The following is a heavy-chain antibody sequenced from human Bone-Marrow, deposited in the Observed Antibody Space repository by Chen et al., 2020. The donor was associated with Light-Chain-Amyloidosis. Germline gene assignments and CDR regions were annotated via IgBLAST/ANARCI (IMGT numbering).Heavy chain of an antibody. V-gene: IGHV3-23*04. CDR2: ISGSGGST. J-gene: IGHJ4*02. CDR3: AKDGGFWGSGSYYFDY. D-gene: IGHD3-10*01. Sequence: EVQLVESGGGLVQPGGSLRLSCAASGFTFSSYAMSWVRQAPGKGLEWVSAISGSGGSTYYADSVKGRFTISRDNSKNTLYLQMNSLRAEDTAVYYCAKDGGFWGSGSYYFDYWGQGTLVTVSS. CDR1: GFTFSSYA.